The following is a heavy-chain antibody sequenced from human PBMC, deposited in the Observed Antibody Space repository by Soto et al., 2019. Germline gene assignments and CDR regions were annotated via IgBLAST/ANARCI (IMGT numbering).Heavy chain of an antibody. V-gene: IGHV3-23*01. J-gene: IGHJ4*02. CDR1: GFTFSSYA. CDR3: AKDLAPDQKVPAARGDY. CDR2: ISGSGGST. D-gene: IGHD2-2*01. Sequence: EVQLLESGGGLVQPGGSLRLSCAASGFTFSSYAMSWVRQAPGKGLEWVSAISGSGGSTYYADSVKGRFTISRDNSKNTLYLQMNSLRAEDTAVHYCAKDLAPDQKVPAARGDYWGQGTLVTVSS.